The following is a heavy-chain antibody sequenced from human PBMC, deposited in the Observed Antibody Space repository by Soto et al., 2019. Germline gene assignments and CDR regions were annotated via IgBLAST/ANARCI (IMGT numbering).Heavy chain of an antibody. CDR3: ASRGEGITMVRGVNFDY. CDR1: GYTLTELS. J-gene: IGHJ4*02. D-gene: IGHD3-10*01. V-gene: IGHV1-24*01. CDR2: FDPEDGET. Sequence: ASVKVSCEVSGYTLTELSMHWVRQAPGKGLEWMGGFDPEDGETIYAQKFQGRVTMTEDTSTDTAYMELSSLRSEDTAVYYCASRGEGITMVRGVNFDYWGQGTLVTVSS.